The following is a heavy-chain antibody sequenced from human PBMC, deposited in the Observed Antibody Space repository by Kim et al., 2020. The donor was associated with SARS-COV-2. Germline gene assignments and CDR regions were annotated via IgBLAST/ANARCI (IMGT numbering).Heavy chain of an antibody. D-gene: IGHD6-13*01. CDR3: AREGTAAGPDQNWFDP. CDR1: GDSVPSNSAA. J-gene: IGHJ5*02. CDR2: TYYRSKWYN. Sequence: SQTLSLTCAISGDSVPSNSAAWNWIRQSPSRGLEWLGRTYYRSKWYNDYTVSVKSRITINPDTSKNQFSLQLNSVTPEDTAVYYCAREGTAAGPDQNWFDPWGQGTLVTVSS. V-gene: IGHV6-1*01.